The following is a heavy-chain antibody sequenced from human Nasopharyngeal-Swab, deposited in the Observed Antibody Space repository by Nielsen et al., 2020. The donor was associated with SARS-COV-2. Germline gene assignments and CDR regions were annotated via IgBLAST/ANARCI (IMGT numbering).Heavy chain of an antibody. CDR2: INWNSQIM. Sequence: GGSLRLSCVASGFPFDDYAMHWVRQAPGKGLEWVSGINWNSQIMGYAESVEGRFTISRDNAKNSLFLEMRSLRADDTAFYYCAKDIDNTLPGERLDYWGQGALVTVSS. D-gene: IGHD1-1*01. V-gene: IGHV3-9*01. J-gene: IGHJ4*02. CDR3: AKDIDNTLPGERLDY. CDR1: GFPFDDYA.